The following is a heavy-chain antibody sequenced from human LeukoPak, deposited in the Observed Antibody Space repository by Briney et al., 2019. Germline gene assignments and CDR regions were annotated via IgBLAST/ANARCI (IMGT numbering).Heavy chain of an antibody. V-gene: IGHV4-61*02. Sequence: SETLSLTCTVSGGSISSGRYYWSWIRQPAGKGLEWIVRIYTSGSTNYNPSLKSRVTISVDTSKNQFSLKLSSVTAADTAVYYCARDAPRGYCSSTSCRDAFDIWGQGTMVTVSS. CDR3: ARDAPRGYCSSTSCRDAFDI. CDR1: GGSISSGRYY. D-gene: IGHD2-2*01. CDR2: IYTSGST. J-gene: IGHJ3*02.